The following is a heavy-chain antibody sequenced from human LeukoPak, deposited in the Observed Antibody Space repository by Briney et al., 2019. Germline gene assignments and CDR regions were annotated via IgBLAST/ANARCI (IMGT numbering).Heavy chain of an antibody. V-gene: IGHV3-30*02. D-gene: IGHD2-8*01. J-gene: IGHJ6*02. CDR3: AKDKRMGYYYYGMDV. Sequence: GGSLRLSCAASGCTFSSYGMHCVRRAPGKGLEWVAFMRYGGRNKYYPDSLKGRFPISRDNSKNTLYLQMNSLRAEDTAVYYCAKDKRMGYYYYGMDVWGQGTTVTVSS. CDR2: MRYGGRNK. CDR1: GCTFSSYG.